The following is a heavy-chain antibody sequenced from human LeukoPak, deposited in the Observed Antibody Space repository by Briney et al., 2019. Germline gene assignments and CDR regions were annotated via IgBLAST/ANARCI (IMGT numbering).Heavy chain of an antibody. V-gene: IGHV1-2*06. CDR3: ARERKITIFGVACDY. D-gene: IGHD3-3*01. CDR2: INPNGGGT. Sequence: ASVKVSCKASGYTFTNYTLNWVRQAPGQGLEWMGRINPNGGGTNYAQKFQGRVTMTSDTSISTAYMELSRLRSDDTAVYYCARERKITIFGVACDYWGQGTLVTVSS. J-gene: IGHJ4*02. CDR1: GYTFTNYT.